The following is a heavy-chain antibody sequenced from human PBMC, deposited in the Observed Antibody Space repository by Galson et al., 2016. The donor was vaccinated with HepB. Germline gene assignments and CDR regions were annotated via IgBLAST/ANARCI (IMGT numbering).Heavy chain of an antibody. V-gene: IGHV2-70*04. J-gene: IGHJ4*02. CDR1: GFPLSTTGVR. CDR2: RGRCEDK. Sequence: PALVKPTQTLTLPCTFSGFPLSTTGVRVSWIGQSPGKALEWLVLRGRCEDKFYRLSLTTRLTISKDTYNNQVVLTMTKMHPVDTAAYYCHYYVTSVYQGVVDYWGQGTLVTVSS. D-gene: IGHD3-22*01. CDR3: HYYVTSVYQGVVDY.